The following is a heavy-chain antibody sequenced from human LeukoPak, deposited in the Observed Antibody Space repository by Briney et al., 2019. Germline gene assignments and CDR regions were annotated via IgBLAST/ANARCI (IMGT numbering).Heavy chain of an antibody. CDR1: GYTFTGYY. CDR2: INPNNGGT. Sequence: GASVKVSCKASGYTFTGYYIHWVRQAPGQGLEWMGRINPNNGGTNYAQKFQGRVTMTRDTSISTAYMELSRLRSDDTAVYYCARDIPFGRYHSNMGVWGQGTTVTVSS. CDR3: ARDIPFGRYHSNMGV. V-gene: IGHV1-2*06. J-gene: IGHJ6*02. D-gene: IGHD2-2*02.